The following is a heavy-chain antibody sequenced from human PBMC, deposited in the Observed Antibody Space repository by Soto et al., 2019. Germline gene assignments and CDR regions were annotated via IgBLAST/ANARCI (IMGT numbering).Heavy chain of an antibody. CDR2: IYSGGST. CDR1: VVPVSSNY. J-gene: IGHJ3*02. Sequence: GGSLRLSCAASVVPVSSNYMSWVRQAPGKGLEWVSVIYSGGSTYYADSVKGRFTISRDNSKNTLYLQMNSLRAEDTAVYYCAGTPITIFGVVPSAFDAFDIWGKGTMVTVSS. CDR3: AGTPITIFGVVPSAFDAFDI. V-gene: IGHV3-66*01. D-gene: IGHD3-3*01.